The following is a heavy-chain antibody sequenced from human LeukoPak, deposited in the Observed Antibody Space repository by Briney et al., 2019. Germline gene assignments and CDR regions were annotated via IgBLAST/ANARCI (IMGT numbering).Heavy chain of an antibody. CDR3: ARDPDGYNYFDY. Sequence: SVKVSCKASGYTFTGYYIHWVRQAPGQGLEWMGGIIPIFGTANYAQKFQGRVTITADESTSTAYMELSSLRSEDTAVYYCARDPDGYNYFDYWGQGTLVTVSS. CDR1: GYTFTGYY. V-gene: IGHV1-69*13. CDR2: IIPIFGTA. J-gene: IGHJ4*02. D-gene: IGHD5-24*01.